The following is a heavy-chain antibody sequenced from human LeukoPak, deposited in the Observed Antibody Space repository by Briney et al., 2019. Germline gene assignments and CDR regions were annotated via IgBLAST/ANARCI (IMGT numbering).Heavy chain of an antibody. V-gene: IGHV3-21*01. D-gene: IGHD6-6*01. J-gene: IGHJ4*02. CDR3: ARAQLPYYFDY. CDR2: ISSSSSYI. Sequence: GGSLRLSCAASGFTFSSYSMNWVRQAPGKGLEWVSSISSSSSYIYYADSVKGRFTISRDNAKNSLYLQMNSLRAEDTAVYYCARAQLPYYFDYWGQGTLVTVSS. CDR1: GFTFSSYS.